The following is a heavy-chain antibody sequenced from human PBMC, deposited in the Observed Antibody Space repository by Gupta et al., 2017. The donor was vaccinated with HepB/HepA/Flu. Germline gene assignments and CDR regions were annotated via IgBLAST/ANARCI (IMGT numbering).Heavy chain of an antibody. V-gene: IGHV3-74*01. CDR2: VNVDGTAT. CDR1: GFTFSTYW. Sequence: EVQLVESGGGLVQPGGSLRLSCGGSGFTFSTYWMHWVRQAPGKGLVWVSRVNVDGTATTYADSVKGRFSISRDNAKNTLYLQMNSLRAEDMAVYYGARASYGDYLDYWGQGTLVTVSS. D-gene: IGHD4-17*01. CDR3: ARASYGDYLDY. J-gene: IGHJ4*02.